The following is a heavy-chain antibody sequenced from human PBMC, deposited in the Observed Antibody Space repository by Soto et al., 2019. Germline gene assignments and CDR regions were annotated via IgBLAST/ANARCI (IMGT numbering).Heavy chain of an antibody. V-gene: IGHV1-18*01. CDR3: ARDYYGSGTPDHYGLDV. J-gene: IGHJ6*02. Sequence: QVQLVQSGAEVKKPGASVKVSCKASGYTFTTYGINWVRQAPGQGPEWMGWISTYTGDTDYAQKLQGRVTMTTDTSTTKAYMELRSLRSDDTAVYYCARDYYGSGTPDHYGLDVWGQGTTVTVSS. CDR2: ISTYTGDT. D-gene: IGHD3-10*01. CDR1: GYTFTTYG.